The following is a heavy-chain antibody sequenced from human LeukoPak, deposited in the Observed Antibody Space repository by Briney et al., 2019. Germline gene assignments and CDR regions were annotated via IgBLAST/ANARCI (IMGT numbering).Heavy chain of an antibody. CDR2: IYYSGST. V-gene: IGHV4-59*01. CDR3: ARGPDYANVLDV. CDR1: GGTISSYH. J-gene: IGHJ3*01. Sequence: PSETLSLTCTVSGGTISSYHWSWIRQPPGKGLEWVGYIYYSGSTNYNPSHKSRVTISVDTTKNQVSLKLSSVTAADKAVYYYARGPDYANVLDVWAQGTKVTVSS. D-gene: IGHD4/OR15-4a*01.